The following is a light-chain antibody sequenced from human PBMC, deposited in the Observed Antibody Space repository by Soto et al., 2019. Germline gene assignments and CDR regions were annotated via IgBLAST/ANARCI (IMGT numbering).Light chain of an antibody. CDR2: GAS. CDR1: QSVSGN. CDR3: QQYINWPRP. J-gene: IGKJ1*01. V-gene: IGKV3-15*01. Sequence: EVVMTQSPATLSVSPGERATLACRASQSVSGNLAWYQQNRGQAPRLLIYGASTRATGVPARFSGSGSGTEFTLTISSLQSEDLAVYYCQQYINWPRPFGQGSKVEIK.